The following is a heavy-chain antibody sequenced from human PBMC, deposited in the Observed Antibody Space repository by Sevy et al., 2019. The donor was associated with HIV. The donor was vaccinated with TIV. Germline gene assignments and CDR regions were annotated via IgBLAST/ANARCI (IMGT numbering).Heavy chain of an antibody. CDR2: LYYRGRT. CDR3: ASHSIEPRSWYFDL. CDR1: GGSISSYY. J-gene: IGHJ2*01. D-gene: IGHD6-6*01. V-gene: IGHV4-59*01. Sequence: SETLSLTCTVSGGSISSYYWSWIRQPPGKGLEWIGYLYYRGRTNYNPSLKSRLTISVDTSKNQFSLKLSSVTAADTAVYYCASHSIEPRSWYFDLWGRGTLVTVSS.